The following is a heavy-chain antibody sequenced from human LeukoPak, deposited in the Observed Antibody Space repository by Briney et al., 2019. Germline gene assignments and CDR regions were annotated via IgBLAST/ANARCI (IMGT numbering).Heavy chain of an antibody. V-gene: IGHV3-23*01. D-gene: IGHD2-8*02. CDR3: AKDDQPTGQNPKRWFDS. CDR2: ISAGGTRT. CDR1: GFTFSTSA. Sequence: HPRGSLRLSCAASGFTFSTSAMTWVCQAPGQGLEWVSTISAGGTRTYQADSIKGRFSSSRDNSKNTLYLQMNSLRAEDTAVYYCAKDDQPTGQNPKRWFDSWGKEPLATVSS. J-gene: IGHJ5*01.